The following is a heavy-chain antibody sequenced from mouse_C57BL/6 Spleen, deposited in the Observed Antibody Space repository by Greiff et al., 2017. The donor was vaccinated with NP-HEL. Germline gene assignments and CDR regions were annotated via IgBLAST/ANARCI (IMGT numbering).Heavy chain of an antibody. D-gene: IGHD1-1*01. V-gene: IGHV2-6-1*01. CDR1: GFSLTSYG. Sequence: VMLVESGPGLVAPSQSLSITCTVSGFSLTSYGVHWVRQPPGKGLEWLVVIWSDGSTTYNSALKSRLGISKDNSKSQVFLKMNSLQTDDTAMYYCARHVYYGSSYDYYAMDYWGQGTSVTVSS. CDR3: ARHVYYGSSYDYYAMDY. CDR2: IWSDGST. J-gene: IGHJ4*01.